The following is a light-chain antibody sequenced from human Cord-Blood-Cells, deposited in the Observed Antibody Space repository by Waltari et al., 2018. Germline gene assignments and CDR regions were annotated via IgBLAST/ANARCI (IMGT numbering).Light chain of an antibody. CDR3: SSYTRSSTWV. CDR1: SSDVGGYNY. Sequence: QSALTQPASVSGSPGQSITISFTGTSSDVGGYNYVSWYQQHPGKAPKLMIYVGSNRPSGVSNRFSGSKSGNTASLTISGLQTEDEADYYCSSYTRSSTWVFGGGTKLTIL. V-gene: IGLV2-14*01. J-gene: IGLJ3*02. CDR2: VGS.